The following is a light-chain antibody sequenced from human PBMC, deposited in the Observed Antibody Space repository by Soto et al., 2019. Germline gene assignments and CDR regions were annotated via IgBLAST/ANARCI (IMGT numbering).Light chain of an antibody. J-gene: IGKJ1*01. Sequence: DIQMTQSPSTLSASVGDRVTITCRASQSISSWLAWYQQKPGKAPKLLIYDASSLESGVPSRFSGSGSGTEFTLSISSLQPDDFATYYCQQYNSYSQTCCQVTKVHIK. CDR2: DAS. V-gene: IGKV1-5*01. CDR3: QQYNSYSQT. CDR1: QSISSW.